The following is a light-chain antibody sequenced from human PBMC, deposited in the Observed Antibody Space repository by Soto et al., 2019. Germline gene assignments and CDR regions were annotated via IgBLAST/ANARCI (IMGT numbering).Light chain of an antibody. CDR2: GAS. CDR3: QQYNDWPRT. V-gene: IGKV3-15*01. CDR1: QNIRNS. J-gene: IGKJ1*01. Sequence: EIVLTQSPATLSASPGERGTFSCRASQNIRNSLAWYLQRPGQAPRLLIYGASNRDTGTPDRFSGGGSGTEFNLTISSLQPEDFGNYYCQQYNDWPRTFGQGTKVEI.